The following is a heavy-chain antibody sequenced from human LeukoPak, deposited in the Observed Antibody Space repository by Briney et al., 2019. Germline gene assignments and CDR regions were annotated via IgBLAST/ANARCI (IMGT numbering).Heavy chain of an antibody. Sequence: SETLSLTCTVSGGSISSYYWSWIRQPPGKGLEWIGYIYYSGSTNYNPSLKSRVTISVDTSKNQFSLKLSSVTAADTAVYYCARDTGYSSAPRGDAFDIWGQGTMVTVSS. V-gene: IGHV4-59*01. CDR3: ARDTGYSSAPRGDAFDI. J-gene: IGHJ3*02. CDR1: GGSISSYY. CDR2: IYYSGST. D-gene: IGHD6-19*01.